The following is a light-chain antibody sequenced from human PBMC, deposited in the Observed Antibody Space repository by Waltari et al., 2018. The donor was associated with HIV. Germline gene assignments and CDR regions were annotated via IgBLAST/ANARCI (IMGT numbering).Light chain of an antibody. V-gene: IGKV3-15*01. Sequence: AMPQSYATPSVSPGVRTTLSCRASQSVRTKLAWYQQQPGQPPRLLIYGAPTRATGIAARFSGSGSGTEFTLTINSLQSEDYAVYYCQQYDYWPPWTFGQGTKVEMK. CDR1: QSVRTK. CDR3: QQYDYWPPWT. CDR2: GAP. J-gene: IGKJ1*01.